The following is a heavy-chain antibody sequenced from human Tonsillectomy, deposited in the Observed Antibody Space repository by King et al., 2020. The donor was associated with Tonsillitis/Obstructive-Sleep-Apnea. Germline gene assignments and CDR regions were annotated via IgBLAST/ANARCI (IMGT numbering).Heavy chain of an antibody. V-gene: IGHV3-9*01. Sequence: VQLVESGGGLVQPGRSLRLSCVASGFTFDDYAMHXVRQGPGKGLEWVSGISWNSDTIGYGDSVKGRFTISRDNAKNSLYLKMNSLRTEDTALYYCAKXXYASLXDYXXVWGKXTTVTVS. J-gene: IGHJ6*03. CDR2: ISWNSDTI. CDR3: AKXXYASLXDYXXV. CDR1: GFTFDDYA. D-gene: IGHD2-2*01.